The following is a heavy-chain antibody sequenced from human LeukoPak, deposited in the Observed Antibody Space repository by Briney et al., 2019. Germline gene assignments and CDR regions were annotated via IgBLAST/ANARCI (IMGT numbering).Heavy chain of an antibody. V-gene: IGHV2-5*01. CDR2: IFWNNVK. J-gene: IGHJ2*01. CDR3: AHAKDYYDSSGYSGGTWYFDL. D-gene: IGHD3-22*01. Sequence: SGPTLVNPPQTLPLTCTFSGFSPGTREGGVGWIRHPPGKALEWLPLIFWNNVKRHSPSLKSRLTITKDTSKNQVVLTMTNMDPVDTATYYCAHAKDYYDSSGYSGGTWYFDLWGRGTLVTVSS. CDR1: GFSPGTREGG.